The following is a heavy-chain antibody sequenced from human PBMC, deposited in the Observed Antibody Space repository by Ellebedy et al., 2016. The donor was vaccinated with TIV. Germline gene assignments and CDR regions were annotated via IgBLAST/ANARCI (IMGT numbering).Heavy chain of an antibody. D-gene: IGHD4-23*01. Sequence: AGGSLRLSCAASGFTFTNYWMSWVRQAPGKGMEWVANIRQDASEKYYVDSVKGRFTISRDNAKNSLYLQMNSMRAEDTAVYYCANRPPLAFGVNSLDVWGQGTTVTVSS. J-gene: IGHJ6*02. CDR1: GFTFTNYW. CDR3: ANRPPLAFGVNSLDV. V-gene: IGHV3-7*03. CDR2: IRQDASEK.